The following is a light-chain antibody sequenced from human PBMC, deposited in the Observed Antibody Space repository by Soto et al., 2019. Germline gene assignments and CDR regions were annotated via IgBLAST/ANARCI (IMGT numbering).Light chain of an antibody. V-gene: IGLV2-23*01. CDR2: EGT. J-gene: IGLJ1*01. Sequence: QSVLTQPASVSGSPGQSITVSCAGTSSDVGGYTLVSWYQQHPGKAPKLIIYEGTERPSGISPRFSGSKSGNTASLTISGLQAEDEADYYCSSYVGASIYVFGTGTKVTVL. CDR3: SSYVGASIYV. CDR1: SSDVGGYTL.